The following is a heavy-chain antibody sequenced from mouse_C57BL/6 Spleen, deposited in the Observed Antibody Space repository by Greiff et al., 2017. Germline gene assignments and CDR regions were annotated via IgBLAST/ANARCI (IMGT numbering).Heavy chain of an antibody. CDR2: IRRGSSTI. Sequence: DVMLVESGGGLVKPGGSLKLYCAASGFTLSDYGMHWVRQAPETGLAWVAYIRRGSSTIYYADTVKGRVTLSRDNAQSTALLQMTRLRSEDTAMYYCARRNYGSSKDYFEYWGQGTILTVSA. CDR1: GFTLSDYG. V-gene: IGHV5-17*01. D-gene: IGHD1-1*01. CDR3: ARRNYGSSKDYFEY. J-gene: IGHJ2*01.